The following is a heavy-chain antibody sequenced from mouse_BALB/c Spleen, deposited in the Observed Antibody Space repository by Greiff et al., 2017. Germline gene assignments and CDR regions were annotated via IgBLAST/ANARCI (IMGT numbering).Heavy chain of an antibody. CDR3: TRCATGTRYAMDY. J-gene: IGHJ4*01. V-gene: IGHV1S22*01. Sequence: LQQPGSELVRPGASVKLSCKASGYTFTSYWMHWVKQRPGQGLEWIGNIYPGSGSTNYDEKFKSKATLTVDTSSSTAYMQLSSLTSEDSAVYYCTRCATGTRYAMDYWGQGTSVTVSS. CDR2: IYPGSGST. CDR1: GYTFTSYW. D-gene: IGHD4-1*01.